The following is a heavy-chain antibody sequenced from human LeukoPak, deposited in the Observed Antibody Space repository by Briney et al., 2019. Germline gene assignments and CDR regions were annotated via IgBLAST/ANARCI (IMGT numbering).Heavy chain of an antibody. CDR2: IYYSGST. CDR3: ARGEGYCSGGSCYSH. CDR1: GGSISSSGYY. Sequence: SETLSLTCTVSGGSISSSGYYWGWIRQPPGKGLEWIGSIYYSGSTYYNPSLKSRVTVSVDTSKNQFSLKLSSVTAADTAVYYCARGEGYCSGGSCYSHWGQGTLVTVSS. D-gene: IGHD2-15*01. J-gene: IGHJ4*02. V-gene: IGHV4-39*07.